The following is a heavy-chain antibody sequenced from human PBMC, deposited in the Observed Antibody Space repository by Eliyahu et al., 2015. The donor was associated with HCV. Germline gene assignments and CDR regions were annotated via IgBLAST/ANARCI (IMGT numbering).Heavy chain of an antibody. CDR2: ISYDGSNK. CDR1: GXXFSSYG. J-gene: IGHJ6*02. Sequence: QVQLVESGGGVVQPGRSXRXSCAAXGXXFSSYGMHWVRQAPGKGLEWVAVISYDGSNKYYADSVKGRFTISRDNSKNTLYLQMNSLRAEDTAVYYCAKDGGHTYYYYYGMDVWGQGTTVTVSS. V-gene: IGHV3-30*18. CDR3: AKDGGHTYYYYYGMDV. D-gene: IGHD3-16*01.